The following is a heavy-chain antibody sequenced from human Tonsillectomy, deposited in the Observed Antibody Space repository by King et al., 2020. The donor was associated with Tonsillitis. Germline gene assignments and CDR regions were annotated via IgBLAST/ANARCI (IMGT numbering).Heavy chain of an antibody. D-gene: IGHD6-13*01. Sequence: QLVQSGAEVKKPGSSVKVSCKASGGSFSSYVINWVRQAPGQGLEWMGRIIPILGIANYAQKFQGRVTITADKSTSTAYMELSSLRSEDTAVYYCARPGAAGTYYMGVWGKGTTVTVSS. CDR3: ARPGAAGTYYMGV. V-gene: IGHV1-69*04. J-gene: IGHJ6*03. CDR1: GGSFSSYV. CDR2: IIPILGIA.